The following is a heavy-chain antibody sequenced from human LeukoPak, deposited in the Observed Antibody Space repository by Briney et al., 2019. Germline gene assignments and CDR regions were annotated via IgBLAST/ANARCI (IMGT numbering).Heavy chain of an antibody. CDR1: GGSISSYY. CDR2: IYYSGST. V-gene: IGHV4-59*01. J-gene: IGHJ4*02. D-gene: IGHD1-20*01. CDR3: ARGVDNWNPNYYFDY. Sequence: PSETLSLTCTVSGGSISSYYWSWIRQPPGKGLEWIGYIYYSGSTNYNPPLKSRVTISVDTSKNQFSLKLSSVTAADTAVYYCARGVDNWNPNYYFDYWGQGTLVTVSS.